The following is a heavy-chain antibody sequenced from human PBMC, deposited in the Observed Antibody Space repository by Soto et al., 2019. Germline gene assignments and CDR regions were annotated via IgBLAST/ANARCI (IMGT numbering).Heavy chain of an antibody. CDR3: ARDNSGYDWVWLDP. D-gene: IGHD5-12*01. Sequence: SVKVSCKASGGTFSSYAISWVRQAPGQGLEWMGGIIPIFGTANYAQKFQGRVTITADESTSTAYMELSSLRSEDTAVHYCARDNSGYDWVWLDPWGQGTLVTVSS. CDR1: GGTFSSYA. V-gene: IGHV1-69*13. CDR2: IIPIFGTA. J-gene: IGHJ5*02.